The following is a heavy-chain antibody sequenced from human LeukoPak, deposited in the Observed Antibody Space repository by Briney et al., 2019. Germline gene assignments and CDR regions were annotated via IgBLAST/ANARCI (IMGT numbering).Heavy chain of an antibody. CDR1: GGSFSGYY. Sequence: PSETLSLTCAVYGGSFSGYYWSWIRQHPGKGREWIGYIYYSGNTYYNPSLKSRVTISVDTSENQFSLKLSSVTAADTAVYYCARGSSGWLRFDYWGQGTLVTVSS. V-gene: IGHV4-31*11. D-gene: IGHD6-19*01. CDR3: ARGSSGWLRFDY. J-gene: IGHJ4*02. CDR2: IYYSGNT.